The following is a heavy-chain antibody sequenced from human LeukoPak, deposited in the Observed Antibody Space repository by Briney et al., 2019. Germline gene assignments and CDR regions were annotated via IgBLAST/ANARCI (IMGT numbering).Heavy chain of an antibody. V-gene: IGHV1-8*02. D-gene: IGHD3-3*01. J-gene: IGHJ6*02. CDR1: GYTFTGYY. CDR2: MNPNSGNT. Sequence: GASVKVSCKASGYTFTGYYMHWVRQATGQGLEWMGWMNPNSGNTGYAQKFQGRVTMTRNTSISTAYMELSSLRSEDTAVYYCARVYYDFWSGYINYYYGMDVWGQGTTVTVSS. CDR3: ARVYYDFWSGYINYYYGMDV.